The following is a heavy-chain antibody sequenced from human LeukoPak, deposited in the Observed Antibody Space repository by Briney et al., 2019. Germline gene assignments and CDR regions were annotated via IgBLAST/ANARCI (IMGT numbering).Heavy chain of an antibody. Sequence: PGRSLRLSCAASGFTFSSYGMHWVRQAPGKGLEWVAVIWYDGSNKYYADSVKGRFTISRDNAKNSLYLQMNSLRAEDTAVYYCARDFGDFWSGYYILDYWGQGTLVTVSS. V-gene: IGHV3-33*01. CDR1: GFTFSSYG. CDR3: ARDFGDFWSGYYILDY. CDR2: IWYDGSNK. D-gene: IGHD3-3*01. J-gene: IGHJ4*02.